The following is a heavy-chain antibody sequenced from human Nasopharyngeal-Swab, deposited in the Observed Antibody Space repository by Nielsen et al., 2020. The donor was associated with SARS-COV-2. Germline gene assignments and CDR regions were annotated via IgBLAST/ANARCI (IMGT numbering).Heavy chain of an antibody. D-gene: IGHD6-6*01. CDR3: ARIKRYSSSSGADYYYGMDV. J-gene: IGHJ6*02. CDR2: IFSNDEK. V-gene: IGHV2-26*01. Sequence: RQAPGKARERRAHIFSNDEKSYSTSLKSRLTISKDTSKSQVVLTMTNMDPVDTATYYCARIKRYSSSSGADYYYGMDVWGQGTTVTVSS.